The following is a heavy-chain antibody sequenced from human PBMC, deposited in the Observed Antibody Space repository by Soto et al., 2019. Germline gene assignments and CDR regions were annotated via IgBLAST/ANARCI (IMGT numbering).Heavy chain of an antibody. CDR3: AGDYLRLNSPNGNLYSFGMDV. D-gene: IGHD4-17*01. CDR1: GITCTTYA. J-gene: IGHJ6*02. Sequence: EVQLLQSGGGLVQPGGSLRLSCAASGITCTTYAMSWVRQAPGKGLEWVSTVAAHVSNRHYADFVKGRFTISRDNSRNTLSLQLNSLRAEDTAIYYCAGDYLRLNSPNGNLYSFGMDVWGQGTAVTVSS. V-gene: IGHV3-23*01. CDR2: VAAHVSNR.